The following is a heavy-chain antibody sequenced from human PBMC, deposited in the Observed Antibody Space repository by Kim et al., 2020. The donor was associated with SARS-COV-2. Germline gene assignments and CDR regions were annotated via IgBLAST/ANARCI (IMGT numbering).Heavy chain of an antibody. CDR2: TSYDGSNK. CDR1: GFTFSSYG. V-gene: IGHV3-33*05. J-gene: IGHJ6*02. D-gene: IGHD6-13*01. Sequence: GGSLRLSCAASGFTFSSYGLHWVRQAPGKGLEWVAVTSYDGSNKYYADSVKGRFTISRDNSKNTLYLQMNSLRAEDTAVYYCARVLGAAAGTYYYYVMDVWGQGTTVTVSS. CDR3: ARVLGAAAGTYYYYVMDV.